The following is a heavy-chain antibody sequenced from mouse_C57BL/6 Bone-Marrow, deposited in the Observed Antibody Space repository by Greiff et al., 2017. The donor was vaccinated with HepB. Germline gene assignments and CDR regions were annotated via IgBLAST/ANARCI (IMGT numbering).Heavy chain of an antibody. Sequence: EVHLVESGTVLARPGASVKMSCKTSGYTFTSYWMHWVKQRPGQGLEWIGAIYPGNSDTSYNQKFKGKAKLTAVTSASTAYMELSSLTNEDSAVYYCTREGVAGYSWFAYWGQGTLVTVSA. CDR2: IYPGNSDT. CDR3: TREGVAGYSWFAY. V-gene: IGHV1-5*01. J-gene: IGHJ3*01. CDR1: GYTFTSYW. D-gene: IGHD2-3*01.